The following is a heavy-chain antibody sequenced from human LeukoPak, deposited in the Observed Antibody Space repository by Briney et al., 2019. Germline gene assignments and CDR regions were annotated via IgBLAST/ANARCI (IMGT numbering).Heavy chain of an antibody. V-gene: IGHV4-31*03. CDR1: GGSISSGGYY. J-gene: IGHJ4*02. CDR3: VVLFRRGSGSYYIDY. CDR2: IYYSGST. D-gene: IGHD3-10*01. Sequence: PSQTLSLSCTVSGGSISSGGYYWSWIRQHPGKGLEWIGYIYYSGSTYYNPSLKSRVTISVDTSKNQFSLKLSSVTAADTAAYYCVVLFRRGSGSYYIDYWGQGTLVTVSS.